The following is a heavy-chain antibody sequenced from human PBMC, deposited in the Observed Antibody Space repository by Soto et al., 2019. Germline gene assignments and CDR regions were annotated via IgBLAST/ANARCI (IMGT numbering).Heavy chain of an antibody. CDR1: GYTFTSYG. J-gene: IGHJ4*02. D-gene: IGHD1-26*01. CDR3: ARDRGIVIVGGTIPDY. CDR2: ISAYNGNT. V-gene: IGHV1-18*01. Sequence: QVQLVQSGAEVKKPGASVKVSCKASGYTFTSYGISWVRQAPGQGLEWLGGISAYNGNTNYARNLQGRVTVTADTSTTTAYKELRSLRSDDTAVYYCARDRGIVIVGGTIPDYWGQGTLVTVSS.